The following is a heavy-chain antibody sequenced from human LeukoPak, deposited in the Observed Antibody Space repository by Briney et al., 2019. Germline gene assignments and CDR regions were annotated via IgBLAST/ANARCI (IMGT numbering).Heavy chain of an antibody. CDR3: ARGFYGGYYYYYYMDV. CDR2: IYPGDSDT. D-gene: IGHD4/OR15-4a*01. Sequence: GESLKISCKGSGYSFTTYWIGWVRQMPGKGLEWIGIIYPGDSDTRYSPSFQGQVTISADRSISTAYLQWSSLKASDTAMYYCARGFYGGYYYYYYMDVWGKETAVTVSS. J-gene: IGHJ6*03. CDR1: GYSFTTYW. V-gene: IGHV5-51*01.